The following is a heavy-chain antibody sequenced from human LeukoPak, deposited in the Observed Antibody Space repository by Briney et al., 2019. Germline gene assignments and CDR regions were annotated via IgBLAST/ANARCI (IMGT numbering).Heavy chain of an antibody. CDR1: GFTFSNYA. Sequence: SGGSLRLSCAASGFTFSNYAMSWVRQVPGRGLEWVSTISSRGDSTYDADSVKGRFTISRDNSKNTLYLQMNSLRAEDTAVYYCAKDRPHGTWGQGTLVTVSS. CDR3: AKDRPHGT. J-gene: IGHJ5*02. V-gene: IGHV3-23*01. CDR2: ISSRGDST. D-gene: IGHD1-14*01.